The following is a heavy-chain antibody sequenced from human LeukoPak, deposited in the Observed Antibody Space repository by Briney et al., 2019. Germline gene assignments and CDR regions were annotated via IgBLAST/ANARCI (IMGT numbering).Heavy chain of an antibody. CDR3: TTGSERFSYYSAMDV. CDR1: GFTFNNYW. Sequence: GGSLTLSCAASGFTFNNYWMHWVRLVPGKGLVWVSRINNDGSSRHFADSVNGRFTIFGENAKNTVYLQRNILRGDDTAVYYSTTGSERFSYYSAMDVWGQGTTVTVSS. V-gene: IGHV3-74*01. D-gene: IGHD6-19*01. CDR2: INNDGSSR. J-gene: IGHJ6*02.